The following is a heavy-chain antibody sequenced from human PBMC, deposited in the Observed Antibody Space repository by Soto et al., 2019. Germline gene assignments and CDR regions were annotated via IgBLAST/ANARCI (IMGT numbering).Heavy chain of an antibody. CDR2: IYPGDSDT. Sequence: GESLKISCKGSGYSFTSYWIGWVRQMPGKGLEWMGIIYPGDSDTRYSPSFQGQVTISADKSISTAYLQWSSLKASDTAMYYCARYNYGGPAKYYYYGMDVWGQGTTVTVS. V-gene: IGHV5-51*01. D-gene: IGHD4-17*01. J-gene: IGHJ6*02. CDR3: ARYNYGGPAKYYYYGMDV. CDR1: GYSFTSYW.